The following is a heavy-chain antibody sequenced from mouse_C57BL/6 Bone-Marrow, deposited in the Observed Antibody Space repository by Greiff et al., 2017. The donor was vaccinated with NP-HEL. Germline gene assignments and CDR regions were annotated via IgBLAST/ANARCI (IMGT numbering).Heavy chain of an antibody. J-gene: IGHJ1*03. Sequence: DVMLVESGGGLVKPGGSLKLSCAASGFTFSDYGMHWVRQAPEKGLEWVAYISSGSSTIYYADTVKGRFTISRDNAKNTLFLQMTSLRSEDTAMYYCAITTVVNWYFDVWGTGTTVTVSS. D-gene: IGHD1-1*01. V-gene: IGHV5-17*01. CDR1: GFTFSDYG. CDR3: AITTVVNWYFDV. CDR2: ISSGSSTI.